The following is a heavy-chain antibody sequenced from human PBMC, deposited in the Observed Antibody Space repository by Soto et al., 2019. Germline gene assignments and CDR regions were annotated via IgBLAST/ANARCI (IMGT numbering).Heavy chain of an antibody. CDR2: ISGIGGST. D-gene: IGHD6-13*01. V-gene: IGHV3-23*01. Sequence: PGGSLRLSCAASGFTFTDYALSWVRQAPGKGLEWVATISGIGGSTYLADSVSGRLSISRDNSKNTVSLLMNSLRAEDTAVYFCARGSSGYISSWYYFDYWGRGTLVTVSS. CDR1: GFTFTDYA. CDR3: ARGSSGYISSWYYFDY. J-gene: IGHJ4*02.